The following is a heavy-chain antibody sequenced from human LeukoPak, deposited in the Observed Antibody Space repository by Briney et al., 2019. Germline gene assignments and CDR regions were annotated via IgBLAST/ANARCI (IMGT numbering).Heavy chain of an antibody. V-gene: IGHV4-39*01. Sequence: SETLSLTCTVSGGSISSSSYYWGWIRQPPGKGLEWIGSTYYSGSTYYNPSLKSRVTISVDTSKNQFSLKLSSVTAADTAVYYCARWSFGILTGYPIDYWGQGTLVTVSS. CDR3: ARWSFGILTGYPIDY. J-gene: IGHJ4*02. CDR1: GGSISSSSYY. CDR2: TYYSGST. D-gene: IGHD3-9*01.